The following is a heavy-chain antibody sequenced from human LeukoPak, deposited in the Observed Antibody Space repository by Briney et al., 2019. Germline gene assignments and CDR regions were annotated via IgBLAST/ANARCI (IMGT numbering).Heavy chain of an antibody. CDR1: GFTVSSNY. V-gene: IGHV3-53*05. CDR2: IYTGGGT. Sequence: PGGSLRLSCAASGFTVSSNYMSWVRQAPGKGLEWVSIIYTGGGTYYADSVKGRFTISRDNSKNTLYLQMDSLRAEDTAVYYCAKAYSSSWRYMDVWGKGTTVTVSS. CDR3: AKAYSSSWRYMDV. J-gene: IGHJ6*03. D-gene: IGHD6-13*01.